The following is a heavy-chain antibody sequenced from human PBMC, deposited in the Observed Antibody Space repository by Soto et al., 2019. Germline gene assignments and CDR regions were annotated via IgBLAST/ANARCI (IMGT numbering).Heavy chain of an antibody. J-gene: IGHJ5*02. CDR1: GGSISSYY. D-gene: IGHD2-15*01. CDR3: ARADPCSGGSCYSNTA. V-gene: IGHV4-59*01. Sequence: SETLSLTCTVSGGSISSYYWSWIRQPPGKGLEWIGYIYYSGSTNYNPSLKSRVTISVDTSKNQFSLKLSSVTAADTAVYYCARADPCSGGSCYSNTAWGQGTLVTVSS. CDR2: IYYSGST.